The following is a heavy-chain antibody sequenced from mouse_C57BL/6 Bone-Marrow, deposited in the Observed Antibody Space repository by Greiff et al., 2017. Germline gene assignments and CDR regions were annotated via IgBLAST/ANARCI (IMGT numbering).Heavy chain of an antibody. CDR2: ISSGSSTI. Sequence: EVQGVESGGGLVKPGGSLKLSCAASGFTFSDYGMHWVRQAPEKGLEWVAYISSGSSTIYYADTVKGRFTISRDNAKNTLFLQMTSLRSEDTAMYYCARWRWYFDVWGTGTTVTVSS. V-gene: IGHV5-17*01. J-gene: IGHJ1*03. CDR1: GFTFSDYG. CDR3: ARWRWYFDV.